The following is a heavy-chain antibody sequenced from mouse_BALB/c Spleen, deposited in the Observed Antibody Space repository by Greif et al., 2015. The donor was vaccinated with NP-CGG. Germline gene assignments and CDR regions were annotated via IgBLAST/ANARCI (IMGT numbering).Heavy chain of an antibody. D-gene: IGHD3-3*01. CDR2: ISSGGSYT. Sequence: EVHLVESGGGLVKPGGSLKLSCAASGFTFSSYTMSWVRQTPEKRLEWVATISSGGSYTYYPDSVKGRFTISRDNDKNTLYLQMSSLKSEDTAMYYCTRDGGTGFAYWGQGTLVTVSA. CDR1: GFTFSSYT. CDR3: TRDGGTGFAY. J-gene: IGHJ3*01. V-gene: IGHV5-6-4*01.